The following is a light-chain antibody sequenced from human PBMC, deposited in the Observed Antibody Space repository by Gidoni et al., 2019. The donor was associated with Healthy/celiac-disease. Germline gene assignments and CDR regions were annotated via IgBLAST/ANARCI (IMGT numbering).Light chain of an antibody. J-gene: IGKJ2*01. CDR2: KAS. Sequence: DTQMTQSPSTLSASVGDRVTITCRASQSISSWLAWYQQKPGKAPKLLIYKASSLESGVPSRFSGSGSGTEFTLTISSLQPDDFATYYCQQYNSYSPRYTFGQGTKLEIK. CDR3: QQYNSYSPRYT. CDR1: QSISSW. V-gene: IGKV1-5*03.